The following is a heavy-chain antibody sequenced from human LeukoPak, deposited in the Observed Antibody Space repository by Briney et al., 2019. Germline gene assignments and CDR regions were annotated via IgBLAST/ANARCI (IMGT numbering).Heavy chain of an antibody. CDR2: IIPILGIA. Sequence: GASVKVSCKASGGTFSSYAISWVRQAPGQGLEWMGRIIPILGIANYAQKFQGRVTITADKSTSTAYMELSSLRSEDTAVYYCARERVVDTAMAGFDYWGQGTLVTVSS. V-gene: IGHV1-69*04. CDR1: GGTFSSYA. CDR3: ARERVVDTAMAGFDY. D-gene: IGHD5-18*01. J-gene: IGHJ4*02.